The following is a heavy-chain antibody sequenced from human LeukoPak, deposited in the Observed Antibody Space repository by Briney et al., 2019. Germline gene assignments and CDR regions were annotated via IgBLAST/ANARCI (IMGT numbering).Heavy chain of an antibody. D-gene: IGHD3-3*01. V-gene: IGHV3-23*01. CDR3: AKERRVFGVVRGAFDI. CDR1: GFTFSSYA. J-gene: IGHJ3*02. Sequence: GGSLRLSCAASGFTFSSYAMSWVRQAPGKGLEWVSAISGSGGSTYYADSVKGRFTISRDNSKNTLYLQMNSLRAEDTAVYYCAKERRVFGVVRGAFDIWGQGTMVTVSS. CDR2: ISGSGGST.